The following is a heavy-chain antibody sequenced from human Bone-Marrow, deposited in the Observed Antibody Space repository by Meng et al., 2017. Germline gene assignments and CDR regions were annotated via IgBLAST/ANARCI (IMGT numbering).Heavy chain of an antibody. CDR2: FHHSGTT. CDR1: GASVSSGYW. Sequence: GQREGSGPGLVKPSGTLSLPCGVSGASVSSGYWWTWVRQPPGKGLEWIGEFHHSGTTNYNPSLRSRVTISVDTSKNQFSLRLTSVTAADTAVYYCAASPGWWRIDSWGQGTLVTVSS. J-gene: IGHJ4*02. V-gene: IGHV4-4*02. CDR3: AASPGWWRIDS. D-gene: IGHD6-19*01.